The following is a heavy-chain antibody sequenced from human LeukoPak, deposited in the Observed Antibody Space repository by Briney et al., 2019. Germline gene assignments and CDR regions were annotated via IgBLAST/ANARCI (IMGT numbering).Heavy chain of an antibody. CDR3: ASPGSSYSSGWYRAFDI. D-gene: IGHD6-19*01. J-gene: IGHJ3*02. Sequence: SETLSLTCAVSGGSISSSSYYWGWIRQPPGKGLEWIGSIYYSGSTYYNPSLKSRVTISVDTSKNQFSLKLSSVTAADTAVYYCASPGSSYSSGWYRAFDIWGQGTMVTVSS. V-gene: IGHV4-39*01. CDR1: GGSISSSSYY. CDR2: IYYSGST.